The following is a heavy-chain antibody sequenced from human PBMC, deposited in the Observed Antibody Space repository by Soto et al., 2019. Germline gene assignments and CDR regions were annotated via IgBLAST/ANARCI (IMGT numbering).Heavy chain of an antibody. Sequence: SETLSLTCAVSGYSISSSNWWGWIRQPPGKGLEWIGYIYYSGTTYYNPSLKSRVTISVDTSKNQFSLRLSSVTAADTAVYYCAKHPHCSGDCYSFDYWGQGTLVTVS. CDR1: GYSISSSNW. V-gene: IGHV4-28*01. D-gene: IGHD2-21*02. J-gene: IGHJ4*01. CDR3: AKHPHCSGDCYSFDY. CDR2: IYYSGTT.